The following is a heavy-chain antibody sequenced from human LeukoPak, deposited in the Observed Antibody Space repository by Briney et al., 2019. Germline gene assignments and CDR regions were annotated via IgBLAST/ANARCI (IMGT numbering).Heavy chain of an antibody. CDR2: IYYSGST. V-gene: IGHV4-39*02. D-gene: IGHD2-15*01. CDR1: GGSISSSYYY. J-gene: IGHJ3*02. CDR3: ARDCRNNYSYHDAFDI. Sequence: SETLSLTCTVSGGSISSSYYYWGWIRQPPGKGLEWIGSIYYSGSTYYNPSLKSRVTISVDTSKNQFSLKLRSVTAADTAVYYCARDCRNNYSYHDAFDIWGQGTMVTVSS.